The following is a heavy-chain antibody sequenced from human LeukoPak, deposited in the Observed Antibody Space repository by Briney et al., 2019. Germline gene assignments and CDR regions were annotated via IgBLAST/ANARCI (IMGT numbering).Heavy chain of an antibody. Sequence: ASVKVSCKASGYTFTGYYIHWVRQAPGQGLEWMGWINHKYADTNYAQKFQGRVTMTSDTSVSTAYMELTRLRSDDTALYYCARGYSYGNVGYWGQGTLVTVSS. J-gene: IGHJ4*02. V-gene: IGHV1-2*02. CDR1: GYTFTGYY. CDR3: ARGYSYGNVGY. D-gene: IGHD5-18*01. CDR2: INHKYADT.